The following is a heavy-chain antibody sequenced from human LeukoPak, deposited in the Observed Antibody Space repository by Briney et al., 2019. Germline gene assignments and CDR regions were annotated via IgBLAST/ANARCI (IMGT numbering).Heavy chain of an antibody. CDR2: MNPNSGNT. Sequence: GASVKVSCKASGYTFTSYDINWVRQATGQGLEWMGWMNPNSGNTGYAQKFQGRVTMTRDTSISTAYMELSRLRSDDTAVYYCARELRYFDWLLYSNYFDYWGQGTLVTVSS. CDR3: ARELRYFDWLLYSNYFDY. CDR1: GYTFTSYD. J-gene: IGHJ4*02. D-gene: IGHD3-9*01. V-gene: IGHV1-8*01.